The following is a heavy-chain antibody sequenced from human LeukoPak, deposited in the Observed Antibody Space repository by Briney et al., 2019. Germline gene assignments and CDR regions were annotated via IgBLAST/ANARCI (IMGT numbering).Heavy chain of an antibody. CDR3: AKNPNRSGWYQDY. D-gene: IGHD6-19*01. CDR2: ISASGGS. CDR1: GFTFTTYS. Sequence: GGSLRLSCVASGFTFTTYSMTWVRQTPEKGLERVAAISASGGSYYADSVKGRFTISRDNSKNTLYLQLNNLGADDTAVYYCAKNPNRSGWYQDYWGQGALVIVSS. V-gene: IGHV3-23*01. J-gene: IGHJ4*02.